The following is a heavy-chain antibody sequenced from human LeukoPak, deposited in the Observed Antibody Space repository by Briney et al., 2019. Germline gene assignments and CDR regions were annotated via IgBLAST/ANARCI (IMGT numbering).Heavy chain of an antibody. CDR2: IIPILGIA. J-gene: IGHJ4*02. Sequence: SVKVSCKASGGTFSSYAISWVRQAPGQGLEWMGRIIPILGIANYAQKFQGRVTITADKSTSTAYMELSSLRSEDTAVYYCARDPSPVTNLTGYWGQGTLVTVSS. D-gene: IGHD1-14*01. CDR3: ARDPSPVTNLTGY. V-gene: IGHV1-69*04. CDR1: GGTFSSYA.